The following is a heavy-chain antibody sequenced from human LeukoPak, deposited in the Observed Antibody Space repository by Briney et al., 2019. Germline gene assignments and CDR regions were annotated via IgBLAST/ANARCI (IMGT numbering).Heavy chain of an antibody. D-gene: IGHD4-17*01. CDR1: GGSISGGGYY. CDR2: IYYTGNT. CDR3: ARVASAAVTILDY. Sequence: PSETLSLTCTVSGGSISGGGYYWSWIHQHPGKGLEWIGYIYYTGNTYYNPSLKSRVTISIDTSRNQFSLKLSSVIAADTAVYYCARVASAAVTILDYWGQGTLVTVSS. J-gene: IGHJ4*02. V-gene: IGHV4-31*03.